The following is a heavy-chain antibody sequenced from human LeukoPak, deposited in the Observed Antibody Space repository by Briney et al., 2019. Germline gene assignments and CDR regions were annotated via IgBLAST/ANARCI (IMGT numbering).Heavy chain of an antibody. J-gene: IGHJ4*02. Sequence: PSQTLSLTCTVSGGSISSGDYYWSWIRQPPGKGLEWIGYIYYSGSTYYNPSLKSRVTISVDTSKNQFSLKLSSVTAADTAVYYCAGDRGYSYGYTNLDYWGQGTLVTVPS. CDR3: AGDRGYSYGYTNLDY. V-gene: IGHV4-30-4*01. D-gene: IGHD5-18*01. CDR2: IYYSGST. CDR1: GGSISSGDYY.